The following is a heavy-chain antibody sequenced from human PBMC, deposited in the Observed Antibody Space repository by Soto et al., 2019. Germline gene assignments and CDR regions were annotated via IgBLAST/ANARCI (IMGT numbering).Heavy chain of an antibody. V-gene: IGHV1-18*01. J-gene: IGHJ3*01. D-gene: IGHD6-13*01. CDR1: CYTFSTYY. CDR3: ARDDAISGRAGAFDG. Sequence: QVRLVQSGTVVTEPGASVKVSGKASCYTFSTYYISWVRQAPGQGLQWLGWISGFNGNTFSPQEVQDRVVMTMDTPTTTAYMELTSLRAADTAVYYCARDDAISGRAGAFDGWAQGTLVIVSS. CDR2: ISGFNGNT.